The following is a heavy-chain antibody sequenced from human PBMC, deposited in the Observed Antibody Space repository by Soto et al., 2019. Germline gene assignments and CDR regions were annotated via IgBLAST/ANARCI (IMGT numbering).Heavy chain of an antibody. V-gene: IGHV4-34*01. J-gene: IGHJ4*02. CDR2: INHSGST. CDR3: ARGRGSTVTSFDY. D-gene: IGHD4-17*01. Sequence: QVQLQQWGAGLLTPSETLSLTCAVYGGSFSGYYWSWIRQPPGKGLEWIGEINHSGSTNYNPSLKSRVAISVDTSKSQFSLKLSSVTAADTAVYYCARGRGSTVTSFDYWGQGTLVTVSS. CDR1: GGSFSGYY.